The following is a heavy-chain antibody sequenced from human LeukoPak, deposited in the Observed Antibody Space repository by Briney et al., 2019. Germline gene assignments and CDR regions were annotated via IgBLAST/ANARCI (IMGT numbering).Heavy chain of an antibody. CDR2: IYYSGST. CDR3: ARQYYYDSSGYLDY. V-gene: IGHV4-28*01. J-gene: IGHJ4*02. Sequence: PSETLSLTCAVSGYSISSSNWWGWIRQPPGKGLEWIGYIYYSGSTNYNPSLKSRVTISVDTSKNQFSLKLSSVTAADTAVYYCARQYYYDSSGYLDYWGQGTLVTVSS. D-gene: IGHD3-22*01. CDR1: GYSISSSNW.